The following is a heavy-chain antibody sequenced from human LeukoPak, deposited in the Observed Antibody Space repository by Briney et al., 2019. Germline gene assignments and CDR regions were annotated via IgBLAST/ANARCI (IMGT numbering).Heavy chain of an antibody. CDR3: ARVSYSSSSTGATNWFDP. D-gene: IGHD6-6*01. CDR2: IYHSGST. J-gene: IGHJ5*02. Sequence: SETLSLTCTVSGYSISSGYYWGWIRQPPGKGLEWIGSIYHSGSTYYNPSLKSRVTISVDTSKNQFSLKLSSVTAADTAVYYCARVSYSSSSTGATNWFDPWGQGTLVTVSS. V-gene: IGHV4-38-2*02. CDR1: GYSISSGYY.